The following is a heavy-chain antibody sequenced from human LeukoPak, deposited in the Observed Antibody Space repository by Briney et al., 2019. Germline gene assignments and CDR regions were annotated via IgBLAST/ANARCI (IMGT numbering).Heavy chain of an antibody. CDR2: IDPSDSYT. V-gene: IGHV5-10-1*01. Sequence: GGSLGISCKGSGCRFTSYWISWVRQMPGKGLEWMGRIDPSDSYTNYSPSSQGHVTISADKSISTAYLQWSSLKASDTAMYYCARLHCSGGTCYPADAFDIWGQGTMVTVSS. CDR3: ARLHCSGGTCYPADAFDI. D-gene: IGHD2-15*01. J-gene: IGHJ3*02. CDR1: GCRFTSYW.